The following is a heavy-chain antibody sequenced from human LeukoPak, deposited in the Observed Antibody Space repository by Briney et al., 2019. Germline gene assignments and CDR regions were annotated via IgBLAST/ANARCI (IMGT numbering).Heavy chain of an antibody. CDR3: TYLRTPYYNDKWLDP. CDR1: GFTFRTFS. CDR2: ISSGGTPI. V-gene: IGHV3-48*04. J-gene: IGHJ5*02. Sequence: GGSLRLTCAASGFTFRTFSMNWVRQAPGKGLEWLSYISSGGTPIYYADSVKGRFTISRDDAQNLVYLQMNSLRAENTAVYYCTYLRTPYYNDKWLDPWGQGALVTVSS. D-gene: IGHD3-10*01.